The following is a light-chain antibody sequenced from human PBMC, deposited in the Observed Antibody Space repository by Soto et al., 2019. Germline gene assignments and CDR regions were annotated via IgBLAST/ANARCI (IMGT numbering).Light chain of an antibody. Sequence: QSALTQPPSASATPGQRVTISCSGSSPNIGSNYVYWYQQLPGTAPKLLIYRNNQRPSGVPDRFSGSKSGTSASLAISGLRSEDEADYYCAAWDDSLSGYVFGTGTKVTVL. J-gene: IGLJ1*01. CDR1: SPNIGSNY. CDR3: AAWDDSLSGYV. V-gene: IGLV1-47*01. CDR2: RNN.